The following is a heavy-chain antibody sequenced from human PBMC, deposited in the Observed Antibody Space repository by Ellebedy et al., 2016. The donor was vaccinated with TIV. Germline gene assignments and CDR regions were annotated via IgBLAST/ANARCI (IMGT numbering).Heavy chain of an antibody. CDR1: GGSISSYY. V-gene: IGHV4-59*01. J-gene: IGHJ4*02. D-gene: IGHD3-22*01. Sequence: MPGGSLRLSCTVSGGSISSYYWSWIRQPPGKGLEWIGYIYYSGSTNYNPSLKIRVTISVDTSRSQLSLKLSSVTAADTAVYYCARDRFYYDNSGFYFQGTDSWGQGTLVTVSS. CDR3: ARDRFYYDNSGFYFQGTDS. CDR2: IYYSGST.